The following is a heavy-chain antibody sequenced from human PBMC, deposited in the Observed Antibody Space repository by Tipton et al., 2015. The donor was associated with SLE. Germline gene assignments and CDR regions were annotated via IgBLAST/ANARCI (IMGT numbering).Heavy chain of an antibody. J-gene: IGHJ2*01. Sequence: TLSLTCTVSGGSISSYYWSWIRQPPGKGLEWIGYIYYSGSTNYNPSLKSRVTISVDTSKNQFSLKLSSVTAADTAVYYCARDMHDILTGYSRHWYFDLWGLGTLVTVSS. CDR1: GGSISSYY. D-gene: IGHD3-9*01. V-gene: IGHV4-59*01. CDR3: ARDMHDILTGYSRHWYFDL. CDR2: IYYSGST.